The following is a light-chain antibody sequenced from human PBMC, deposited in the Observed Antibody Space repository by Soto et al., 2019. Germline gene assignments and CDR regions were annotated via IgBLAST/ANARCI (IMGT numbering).Light chain of an antibody. CDR2: DVN. Sequence: QSVLAQPASVSGSFGQSITISCSGPNTDLGVYGYVSWYQHHPGKAPKLLMYDVNNRPSGISDRFSGSKSGDTASLTISGLQAEDEADYFCFSKISGFVYGFGTGTKVTVL. V-gene: IGLV2-14*01. J-gene: IGLJ1*01. CDR3: FSKISGFVYG. CDR1: NTDLGVYGY.